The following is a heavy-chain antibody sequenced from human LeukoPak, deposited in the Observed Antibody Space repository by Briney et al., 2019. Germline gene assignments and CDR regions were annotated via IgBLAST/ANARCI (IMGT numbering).Heavy chain of an antibody. D-gene: IGHD2-8*02. CDR2: ISGSGGST. CDR3: AKGQTDYTGPIDY. J-gene: IGHJ4*02. CDR1: GFTFSSYA. Sequence: GGSLRLSCAASGFTFSSYAMSWVRQAPGKGLEWVSAISGSGGSTYYADSVKGRLTISRDNSKNTLYSQMSSLRAEDTAVYYCAKGQTDYTGPIDYWGQGTLVTVSS. V-gene: IGHV3-23*01.